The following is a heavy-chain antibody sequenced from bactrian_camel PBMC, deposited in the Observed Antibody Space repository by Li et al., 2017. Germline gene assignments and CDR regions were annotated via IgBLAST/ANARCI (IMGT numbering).Heavy chain of an antibody. CDR2: YGRDGRT. CDR3: AARSVGWCPLFEHWLGKRAYTPGGYFAN. D-gene: IGHD1*01. CDR1: RDVYRSYTMSTTC. V-gene: IGHV3S26*01. Sequence: QVQLVESGGDSVQAGGSLRLSCAASRDVYRSYTMSTTCMGWFRQDPGKEREAVAAYGRDGRTIYADSVKGRFTISVDKAKNTLYLQMNSLKPEDTAMYYCAARSVGWCPLFEHWLGKRAYTPGGYFANWGQGTQVTVS. J-gene: IGHJ6*01.